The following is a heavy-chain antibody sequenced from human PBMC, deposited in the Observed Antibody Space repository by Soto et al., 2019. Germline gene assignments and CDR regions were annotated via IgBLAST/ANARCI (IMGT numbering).Heavy chain of an antibody. V-gene: IGHV4-30-4*01. CDR2: ISYSGST. J-gene: IGHJ6*02. Sequence: QVQLQESGPGLVKPSQTLSLTCSISGASISSDDYYWSWFRQRPGKGLEWIGYISYSGSTYYNPSLKSRITISVDTSKTQFSLILSSVTAADTAVFYCAREVNSYYGMDVWGQGTTVTVSS. CDR1: GASISSDDYY. CDR3: AREVNSYYGMDV.